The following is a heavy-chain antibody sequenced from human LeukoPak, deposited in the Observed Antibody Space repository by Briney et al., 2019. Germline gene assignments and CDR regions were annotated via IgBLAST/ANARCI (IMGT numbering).Heavy chain of an antibody. D-gene: IGHD6-13*01. Sequence: ASVNVSRKSSVYTFTSYGIIGVRQPRAKGREWMGWISDYNGNTNNAQKLQGRVTMTTDTSTSTAYMELRSLRSDDTAVYYCARVSGILLAAVDYWGQGTLVTVSS. V-gene: IGHV1-18*01. J-gene: IGHJ4*02. CDR1: VYTFTSYG. CDR2: ISDYNGNT. CDR3: ARVSGILLAAVDY.